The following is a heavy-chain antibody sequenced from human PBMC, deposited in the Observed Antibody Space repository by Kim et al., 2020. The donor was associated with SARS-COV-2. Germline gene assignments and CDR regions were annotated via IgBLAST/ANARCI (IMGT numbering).Heavy chain of an antibody. CDR1: GFTFSSYA. J-gene: IGHJ6*02. CDR2: ISYDGSNK. V-gene: IGHV3-30-3*01. Sequence: GGSLRLSCAASGFTFSSYAMHWVRQAPGKGLEWVAVISYDGSNKYYADSVKGRFTISRDNSKNTLYLQMNSLRAEDTAVYYCARPQKYYDFWSGLTYGMDVWGQGTTVTVSS. D-gene: IGHD3-3*01. CDR3: ARPQKYYDFWSGLTYGMDV.